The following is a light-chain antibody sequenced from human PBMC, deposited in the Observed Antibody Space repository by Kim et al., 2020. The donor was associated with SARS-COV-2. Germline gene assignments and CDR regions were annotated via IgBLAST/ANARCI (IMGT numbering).Light chain of an antibody. Sequence: EIVLTQSPGTLSLSPGERATLSCRASQGVNSNNFAWYQQKPGQAPRLLIYGTSSRATGIPDRFSGSGSETDFTLTITRLEPDDFAVYYCQQYGSLWTFGQGTKVDIK. CDR3: QQYGSLWT. J-gene: IGKJ1*01. CDR2: GTS. CDR1: QGVNSNN. V-gene: IGKV3-20*01.